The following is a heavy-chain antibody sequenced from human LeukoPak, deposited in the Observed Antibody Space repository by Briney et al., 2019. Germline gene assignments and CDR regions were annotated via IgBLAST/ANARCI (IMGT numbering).Heavy chain of an antibody. CDR3: AIRASGSYPDHVVD. D-gene: IGHD1-26*01. V-gene: IGHV4-59*08. Sequence: SETLSLTGTFSVGSSTSYYWNWIRQPSGKGLEWIGYIHYSGSTNYNPSLKSRATISLDTTKNQVSLKLSSVTAADTAIYYCAIRASGSYPDHVVDWGQGILVTVSS. CDR2: IHYSGST. CDR1: VGSSTSYY. J-gene: IGHJ4*02.